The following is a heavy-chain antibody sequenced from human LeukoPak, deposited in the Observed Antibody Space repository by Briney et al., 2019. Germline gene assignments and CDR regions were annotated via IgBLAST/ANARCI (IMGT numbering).Heavy chain of an antibody. CDR1: GFTFSSYS. CDR3: ARGGHAFDI. V-gene: IGHV3-48*01. CDR2: ISSSSSTI. J-gene: IGHJ3*02. Sequence: GGSLRLSCAASGFTFSSYSMNWGRQAPGKGGEWVSYISSSSSTIYYANSVKGRFTISRDDAKNSLYLQMNGLRAEDTAVYFCARGGHAFDIWGQGTMVTVSA. D-gene: IGHD1-26*01.